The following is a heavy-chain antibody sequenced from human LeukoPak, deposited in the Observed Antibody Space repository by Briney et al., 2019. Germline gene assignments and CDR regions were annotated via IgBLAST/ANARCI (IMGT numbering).Heavy chain of an antibody. Sequence: GGSLRLSCVASGFTFSNYWMSWVRQAPGKGLECVANIKEDGSEKYYVDSVKGRFTISRDDAKNSLYLQMNSLRAEDTAVYYCARAGSGWYHYYYYMDVWGKGTTVTISS. V-gene: IGHV3-7*01. CDR1: GFTFSNYW. D-gene: IGHD6-19*01. J-gene: IGHJ6*03. CDR2: IKEDGSEK. CDR3: ARAGSGWYHYYYYMDV.